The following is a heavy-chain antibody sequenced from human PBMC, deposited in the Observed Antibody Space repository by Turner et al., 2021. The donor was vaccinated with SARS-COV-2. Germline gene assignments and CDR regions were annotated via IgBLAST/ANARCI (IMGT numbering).Heavy chain of an antibody. CDR2: IIPIFDTT. V-gene: IGHV1-69*06. J-gene: IGHJ6*02. CDR1: VGSFTGYG. Sequence: QVQLVQFGLEVTKAGLSLTVSCKASVGSFTGYGISCVRQAHGQELEWMGGIIPIFDTTNKAQRLKGRVTITADKYTSTAFLELSRLRADDTAVYYCAGGYYENSDFSFYHSYVMDVWGQGTTVTVSS. CDR3: AGGYYENSDFSFYHSYVMDV. D-gene: IGHD3-22*01.